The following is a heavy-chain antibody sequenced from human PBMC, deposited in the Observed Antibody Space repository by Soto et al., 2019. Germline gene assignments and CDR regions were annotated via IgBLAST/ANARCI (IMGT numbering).Heavy chain of an antibody. CDR1: GFTFSNAW. D-gene: IGHD3-10*01. J-gene: IGHJ6*02. CDR3: TTERFGELDYGMDV. CDR2: IKSKTDGGTT. V-gene: IGHV3-15*07. Sequence: GGSLRLSCAASGFTFSNAWMNWVRQAPGKGLEWVGRIKSKTDGGTTDYAAPVKGRFTISRDDSKNTLYLQMNSLKTEDTAVYYCTTERFGELDYGMDVWGQGTTVTVSS.